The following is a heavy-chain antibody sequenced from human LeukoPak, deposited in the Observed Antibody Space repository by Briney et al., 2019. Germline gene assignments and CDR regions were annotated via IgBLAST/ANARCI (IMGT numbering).Heavy chain of an antibody. CDR3: ARGAKGYYYDSSGYYTY. CDR2: ISYDGSNK. J-gene: IGHJ4*02. CDR1: GGTFSSYA. D-gene: IGHD3-22*01. Sequence: SCKASGGTFSSYAMHWVRQAPGKGLEWVAVISYDGSNKYYADSVKGRFTISRDNSKNTLYLQMNSLRAEDTAVYYCARGAKGYYYDSSGYYTYWGQGTLVTVSS. V-gene: IGHV3-30*04.